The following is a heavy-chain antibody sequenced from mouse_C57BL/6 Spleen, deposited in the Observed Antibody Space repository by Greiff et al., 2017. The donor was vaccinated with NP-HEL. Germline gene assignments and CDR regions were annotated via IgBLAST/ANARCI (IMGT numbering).Heavy chain of an antibody. D-gene: IGHD1-1*01. CDR1: GYTFTSYW. Sequence: VQLQQPGAELVKPGASVKLSCKASGYTFTSYWMHWVKQRPGQGLEWIGMIHPTSGSTNYNAKFKSKATLTVDKSSSTAYMQLSSLTSEDSAVYYCARPYYYGSSYDGWYFDVWGTGTTVTVSS. CDR3: ARPYYYGSSYDGWYFDV. V-gene: IGHV1-64*01. CDR2: IHPTSGST. J-gene: IGHJ1*03.